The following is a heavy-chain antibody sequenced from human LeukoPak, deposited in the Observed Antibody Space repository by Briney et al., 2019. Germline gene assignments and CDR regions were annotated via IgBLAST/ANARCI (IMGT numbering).Heavy chain of an antibody. Sequence: QSGGSLRLSCAASGFTFSSYAMSWVRQAPGKGLEWVSAISGSGGSTYYADSVKGRFTISRDNSKNMLYLQMNSLRAEDTAVYYCAKNTIFGVVTPDYFDYWGQGTLVTVSS. J-gene: IGHJ4*02. CDR3: AKNTIFGVVTPDYFDY. CDR1: GFTFSSYA. CDR2: ISGSGGST. D-gene: IGHD3-3*01. V-gene: IGHV3-23*01.